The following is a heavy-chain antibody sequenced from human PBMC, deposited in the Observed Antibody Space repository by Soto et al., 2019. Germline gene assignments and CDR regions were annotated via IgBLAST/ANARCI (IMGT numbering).Heavy chain of an antibody. Sequence: QVQLQESGPGLVKPSQTLSLTCTVSGGSISSGDYYWSWIRQPPGKGLEWIGYIYYSGSTYYHPSPRSRVTASVATSKNRFALSLSSVTAADADVYYCAIYGGNSVYFDYCGKGTLVTVSS. V-gene: IGHV4-30-4*01. CDR2: IYYSGST. CDR3: AIYGGNSVYFDY. D-gene: IGHD4-17*01. J-gene: IGHJ4*02. CDR1: GGSISSGDYY.